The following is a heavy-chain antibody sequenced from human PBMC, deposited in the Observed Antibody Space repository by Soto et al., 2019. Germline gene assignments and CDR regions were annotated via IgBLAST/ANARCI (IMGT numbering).Heavy chain of an antibody. J-gene: IGHJ5*02. CDR2: VYYGGST. CDR3: ARDVNCFDP. V-gene: IGHV4-34*01. Sequence: SETLSLTCAGYGGSFSGYYWGWIRQPPGKGLEWIGNVYYGGSTYYNPSLKSRVTISVETSKSQFSLKLSSVTAADTAVYYCARDVNCFDPWGQGTLGTVSS. CDR1: GGSFSGYY.